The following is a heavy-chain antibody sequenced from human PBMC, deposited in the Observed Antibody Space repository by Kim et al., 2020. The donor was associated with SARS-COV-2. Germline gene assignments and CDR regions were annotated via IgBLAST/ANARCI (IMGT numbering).Heavy chain of an antibody. Sequence: QKCQGSVTMTRDTSTSTVYMELSSLRSEDTAVYYCARDKYEYQLLSGFDYWGQGTLVTVSS. V-gene: IGHV1-46*01. CDR3: ARDKYEYQLLSGFDY. J-gene: IGHJ4*02. D-gene: IGHD2-2*01.